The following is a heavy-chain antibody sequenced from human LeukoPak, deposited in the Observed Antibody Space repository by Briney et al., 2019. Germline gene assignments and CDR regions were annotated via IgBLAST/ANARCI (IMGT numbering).Heavy chain of an antibody. CDR1: GGSFSGYY. CDR2: INHSGST. CDR3: ARVRSLRGGAFDI. V-gene: IGHV4-34*01. D-gene: IGHD2-15*01. Sequence: PSETLSLTCAVYGGSFSGYYWSWIRQPPGKGLEWIGEINHSGSTNYNPSLKSRVTISVDTSKNQFSLKLSSVTAADTAVYCCARVRSLRGGAFDIWGQGTMVTVSS. J-gene: IGHJ3*02.